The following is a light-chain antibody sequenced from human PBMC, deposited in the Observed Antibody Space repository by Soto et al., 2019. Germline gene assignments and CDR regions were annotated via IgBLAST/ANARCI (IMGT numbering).Light chain of an antibody. V-gene: IGLV1-40*01. CDR3: QSYDSSLSGWGV. CDR2: GNN. Sequence: QSVLTQPPSVSGAPGQRVTISCTGSSSNIGAGYDVHWYQQLPGTAPKLLIYGNNNRPSGVPDRFSGSKSGTSASLAITGLQAEDEADYYCQSYDSSLSGWGVFGGGTKLTVL. CDR1: SSNIGAGYD. J-gene: IGLJ2*01.